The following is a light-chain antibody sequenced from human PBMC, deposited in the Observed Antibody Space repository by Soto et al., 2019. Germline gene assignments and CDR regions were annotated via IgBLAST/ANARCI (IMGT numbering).Light chain of an antibody. CDR1: ALPKQY. CDR3: QSADSSGTYVV. V-gene: IGLV3-25*02. CDR2: KDS. Sequence: SSALTQPPSVSVSPGQTARITCSGDALPKQYAYWYQQKPGQAPALVIYKDSERPSGIPERFSGSSSGTTVTLTISGVQAEDEADYYCQSADSSGTYVVFGGGTQLTV. J-gene: IGLJ2*01.